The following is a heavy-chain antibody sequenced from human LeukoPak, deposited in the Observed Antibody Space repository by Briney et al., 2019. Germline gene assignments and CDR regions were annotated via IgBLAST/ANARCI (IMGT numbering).Heavy chain of an antibody. CDR1: GGSISSYY. CDR3: ARDKWSSGYQTYYFDY. D-gene: IGHD3-22*01. V-gene: IGHV4-59*01. J-gene: IGHJ4*02. Sequence: PSETLSLTCTVSGGSISSYYWSRIRQPPGKGLEWIGYIYYSGSTNYNPSLKSRVTISVDTSKNQFSLKLSSVTAADTAVYYCARDKWSSGYQTYYFDYWGQGTLVTVSS. CDR2: IYYSGST.